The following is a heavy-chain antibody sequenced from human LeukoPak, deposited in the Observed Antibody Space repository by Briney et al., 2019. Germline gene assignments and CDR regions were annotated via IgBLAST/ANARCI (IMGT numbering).Heavy chain of an antibody. V-gene: IGHV3-33*01. CDR1: GFTFSKYG. J-gene: IGHJ4*02. CDR2: IWSDGSYK. D-gene: IGHD3/OR15-3a*01. Sequence: PGRSLRLSCAASGFTFSKYGMHWVRQAPGKGLEWVAVIWSDGSYKNYADSVKGRFSISRDNSKNTLYLQWSSLKASDTAMYYCARLFGTKFDYWGQGTLVTVSS. CDR3: ARLFGTKFDY.